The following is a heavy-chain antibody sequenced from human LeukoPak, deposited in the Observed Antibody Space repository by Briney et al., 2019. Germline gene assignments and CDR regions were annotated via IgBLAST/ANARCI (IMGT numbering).Heavy chain of an antibody. Sequence: GASAKVSCKASGYTFTGYYMHWVRQAPGQGLEWMGWINPNSGGTNYAQKFQGRVTMTRDTSISTAYMELSRLRSDDTAVYYCARDGLASSWYPYYYYMDVWGKGTTVTVSS. J-gene: IGHJ6*03. V-gene: IGHV1-2*02. D-gene: IGHD6-13*01. CDR1: GYTFTGYY. CDR2: INPNSGGT. CDR3: ARDGLASSWYPYYYYMDV.